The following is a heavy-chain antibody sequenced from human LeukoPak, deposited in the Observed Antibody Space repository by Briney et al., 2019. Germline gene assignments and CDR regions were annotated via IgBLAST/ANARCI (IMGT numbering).Heavy chain of an antibody. CDR1: GYTFTGYY. D-gene: IGHD1/OR15-1a*01. CDR2: INPNSGGT. Sequence: ASVKVSCKASGYTFTGYYMHWVRQAPGQGLEWMGWINPNSGGTNFAQKFQGRVTMTRDTSISTGYMELSRLKSDDTAVYFCARALIANKAFDPWGQGTLVTVSS. CDR3: ARALIANKAFDP. J-gene: IGHJ5*02. V-gene: IGHV1-2*02.